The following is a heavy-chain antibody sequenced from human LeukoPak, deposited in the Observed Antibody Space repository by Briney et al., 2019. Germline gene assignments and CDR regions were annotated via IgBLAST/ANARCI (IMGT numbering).Heavy chain of an antibody. D-gene: IGHD6-13*01. J-gene: IGHJ4*02. CDR2: INPSGGST. Sequence: ASVKVSCKASGYSFTSYNMHWVRQAPGQGLEWMGIINPSGGSTSYAQKFQGRVTMTRDMSTSTVYMELSSLRSEDTAVYYCARDRTIAAAGMFKYYFDYWGQGTLVTVSS. CDR1: GYSFTSYN. CDR3: ARDRTIAAAGMFKYYFDY. V-gene: IGHV1-46*01.